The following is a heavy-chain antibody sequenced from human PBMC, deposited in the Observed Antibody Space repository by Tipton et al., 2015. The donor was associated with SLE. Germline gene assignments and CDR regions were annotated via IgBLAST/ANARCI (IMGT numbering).Heavy chain of an antibody. CDR2: IKQDGSEK. Sequence: SLRLSCAASGFTFSSYWMSWVRQAPGKGLEWVANIKQDGSEKYYVDSVKGRFTISRDNAKNSLYLQMNTLRAEDTALYYCAKDIHDILTGPFDYWGQGTLVTVSS. J-gene: IGHJ4*02. CDR1: GFTFSSYW. D-gene: IGHD3-9*01. CDR3: AKDIHDILTGPFDY. V-gene: IGHV3-7*03.